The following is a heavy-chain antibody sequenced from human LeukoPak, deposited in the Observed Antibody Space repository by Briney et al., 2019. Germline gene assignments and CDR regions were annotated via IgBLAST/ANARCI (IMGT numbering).Heavy chain of an antibody. CDR1: GFNFNSYA. V-gene: IGHV3-33*08. CDR3: ARGSKRAGREDY. Sequence: PGRSLRLSCAVSGFNFNSYAMHWVRQAPGKGLEWVAVIWYDGSNKYYADSVKGRFTISRDNSKNTLYLQMNSLRAEDTAVYYCARGSKRAGREDYWGQGTLVTVSS. D-gene: IGHD5-24*01. CDR2: IWYDGSNK. J-gene: IGHJ4*02.